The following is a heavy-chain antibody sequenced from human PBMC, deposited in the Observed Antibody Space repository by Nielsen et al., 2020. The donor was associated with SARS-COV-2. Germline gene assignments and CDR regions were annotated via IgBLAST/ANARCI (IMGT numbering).Heavy chain of an antibody. V-gene: IGHV1-69*05. D-gene: IGHD5-24*01. CDR3: ARERWLLMDV. CDR2: IIPIFGTA. Sequence: WVRQAPGQGLEWMGGIIPIFGTANYAQKFQGRVTMTRDTSTSTVYMELSSLRSEDTAVYYCARERWLLMDVWGQGTTVTVSS. J-gene: IGHJ6*02.